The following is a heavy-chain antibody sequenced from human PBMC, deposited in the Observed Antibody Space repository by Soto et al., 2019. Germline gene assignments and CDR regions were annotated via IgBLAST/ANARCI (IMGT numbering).Heavy chain of an antibody. J-gene: IGHJ6*03. CDR1: GFTFSDYY. CDR2: ISSRADTI. Sequence: PGGSLRLSCAASGFTFSDYYMSWIRQAPGKGLEWVSYISSRADTIYYADSVKGRFTISRDNAKNSLYLQTNSLRAEDTAVYYCARREDYMDVWGKGTTVTVSS. CDR3: ARREDYMDV. V-gene: IGHV3-11*01.